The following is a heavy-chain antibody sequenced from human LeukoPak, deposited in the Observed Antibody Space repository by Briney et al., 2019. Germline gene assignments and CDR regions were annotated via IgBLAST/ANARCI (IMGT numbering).Heavy chain of an antibody. CDR2: FDPEDGET. CDR1: GYTLTELS. CDR3: ARGPTSSGSSGWLS. V-gene: IGHV1-24*01. D-gene: IGHD6-19*01. J-gene: IGHJ5*02. Sequence: ASVKVSCKVSGYTLTELSMHWVRQAPGKWLEWMGGFDPEDGETIYAQKFQGRATITRDTSASTAYMELSSLRSEDTAVYYCARGPTSSGSSGWLSWGQGTLVTVSS.